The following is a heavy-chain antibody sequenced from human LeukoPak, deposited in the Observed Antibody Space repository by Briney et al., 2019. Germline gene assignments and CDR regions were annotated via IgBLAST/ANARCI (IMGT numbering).Heavy chain of an antibody. D-gene: IGHD3-9*01. CDR3: ARGGPPGLHDYDILTGLVGFDP. J-gene: IGHJ5*02. V-gene: IGHV4-59*01. CDR2: IYYSGST. Sequence: SETLSLTCTVSGGSISSYYWSWIRQPPGKGLEWIGYIYYSGSTNYNPSLKSRVTISVDTSKNQFSLKLSSVTAADTAVYYCARGGPPGLHDYDILTGLVGFDPWGQGTLVTVSP. CDR1: GGSISSYY.